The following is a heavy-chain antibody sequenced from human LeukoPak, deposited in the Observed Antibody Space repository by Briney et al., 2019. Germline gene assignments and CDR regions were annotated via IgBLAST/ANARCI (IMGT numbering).Heavy chain of an antibody. V-gene: IGHV4-39*07. Sequence: PSETLSLTCTVSGGSINSSSYYWGWIRQPPGKGLEWIGSIYYSGSTYYNPSLKSRVTISVDTSKNQFSLKLSSVTAADTAVYYCARDREANCSSTSCYRIRAFDIWGQGTMVTVSS. D-gene: IGHD2-2*01. CDR3: ARDREANCSSTSCYRIRAFDI. CDR1: GGSINSSSYY. J-gene: IGHJ3*02. CDR2: IYYSGST.